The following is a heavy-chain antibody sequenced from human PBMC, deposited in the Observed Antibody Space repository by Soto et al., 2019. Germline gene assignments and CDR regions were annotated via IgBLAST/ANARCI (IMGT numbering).Heavy chain of an antibody. J-gene: IGHJ6*02. CDR2: IYYSGST. CDR1: GGSISSSSYY. Sequence: SETLSLTCTVSGGSISSSSYYWGWIRQPPGKGLEWIGSIYYSGSTYYNPSLKSRVTISVDTSKNQFSLKLSSVTAADTAVYYCARPGDLGRIAAAGLPPSNYSGMDGWGQGTTVTVSS. V-gene: IGHV4-39*01. CDR3: ARPGDLGRIAAAGLPPSNYSGMDG. D-gene: IGHD6-13*01.